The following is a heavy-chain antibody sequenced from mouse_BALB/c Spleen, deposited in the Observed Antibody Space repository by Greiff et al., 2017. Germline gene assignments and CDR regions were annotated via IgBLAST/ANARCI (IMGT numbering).Heavy chain of an antibody. CDR3: TRWLRRGLYYLDY. CDR1: GYTFTSYY. CDR2: INPSNGGT. J-gene: IGHJ2*01. V-gene: IGHV1S81*02. D-gene: IGHD2-2*01. Sequence: VQLQQSGAELVKPGASVKLSCKASGYTFTSYYMYWVKQRPGQGLEWIGEINPSNGGTNFNEKFKSKATLTVDKSSSTAYMQLSSLTSEDSAVYYCTRWLRRGLYYLDYWGQGTTLTVSS.